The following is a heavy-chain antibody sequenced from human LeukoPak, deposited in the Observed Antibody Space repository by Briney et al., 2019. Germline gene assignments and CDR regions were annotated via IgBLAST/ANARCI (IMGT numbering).Heavy chain of an antibody. V-gene: IGHV4-59*02. CDR3: ARSYYDKSGYRYYDH. D-gene: IGHD3-22*01. CDR2: IYYTGSP. Sequence: PSETLSLTCSVSGGSVSGYYWSWIRQFPGKRLEWTGHIYYTGSPFSNPPLQSRVSLSLDTSKNQLFLRLTSVTAADTAVYYCARSYYDKSGYRYYDHWGQGTLVTVSS. J-gene: IGHJ4*02. CDR1: GGSVSGYY.